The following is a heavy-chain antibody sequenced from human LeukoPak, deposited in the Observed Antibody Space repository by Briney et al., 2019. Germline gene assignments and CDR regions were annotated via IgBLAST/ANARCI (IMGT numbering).Heavy chain of an antibody. CDR2: MNPNSGKT. J-gene: IGHJ6*03. V-gene: IGHV1-8*01. CDR3: ARVYSDGYYYYMDV. D-gene: IGHD4-11*01. CDR1: GYTFTSYD. Sequence: ASVKVSCKTSGYTFTSYDINWVRQATGQGLEWMGWMNPNSGKTGYEQKFQGRVTMTRNTSISTAYMELSSLRSEDTAVYYCARVYSDGYYYYMDVWGKGTTVTVSS.